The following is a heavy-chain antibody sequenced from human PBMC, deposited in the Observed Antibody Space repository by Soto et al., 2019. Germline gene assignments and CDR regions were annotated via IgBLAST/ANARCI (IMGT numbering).Heavy chain of an antibody. J-gene: IGHJ3*02. V-gene: IGHV3-23*01. CDR3: AKGNSWSPALVLDI. Sequence: GESLKISCAASGFTFSSYAMNWVRQAPGKGLEWVSAISGSGGSTYYADSVKGRFTISRDSSKNTLYLQMNSLRAEDTAVYYCAKGNSWSPALVLDIWGQGTMDTVSS. CDR2: ISGSGGST. CDR1: GFTFSSYA. D-gene: IGHD1-7*01.